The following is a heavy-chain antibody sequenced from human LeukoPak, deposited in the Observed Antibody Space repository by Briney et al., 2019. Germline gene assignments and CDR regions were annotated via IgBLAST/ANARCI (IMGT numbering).Heavy chain of an antibody. V-gene: IGHV3-30*18. J-gene: IGHJ6*02. CDR2: ISYDGSSE. CDR3: AKELYNYGDYGAEGLDV. D-gene: IGHD4-17*01. CDR1: GFTFGNYG. Sequence: GRSLRLSCAVSGFTFGNYGMHWVRQAPGKGLEWVALISYDGSSEYYAGSVKGRFTISGDNSKITVYLQMNSLKAEDTAVYYCAKELYNYGDYGAEGLDVGGQGTTVTVS.